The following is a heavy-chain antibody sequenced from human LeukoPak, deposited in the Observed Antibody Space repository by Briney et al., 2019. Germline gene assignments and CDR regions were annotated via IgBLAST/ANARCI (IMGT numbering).Heavy chain of an antibody. Sequence: GGSLRLSCAASGFTFSSYAMSWVRQAPGKGLEWVSAISDSGGRTYYAGSVKGRFTISRDNSKNTLYLQMESLRAEDTAVYYCAKHSTYCSGGSCQEDFDYWGQGTLVTVSA. CDR2: ISDSGGRT. J-gene: IGHJ4*02. CDR1: GFTFSSYA. CDR3: AKHSTYCSGGSCQEDFDY. V-gene: IGHV3-23*01. D-gene: IGHD2-15*01.